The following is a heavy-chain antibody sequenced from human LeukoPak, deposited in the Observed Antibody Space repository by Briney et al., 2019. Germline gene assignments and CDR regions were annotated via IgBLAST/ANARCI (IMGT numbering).Heavy chain of an antibody. Sequence: PSETLSLTCTVSGGSISSSSYYWGWIRQPPGKGLEWIGSIYYSGSTYYNPSLNSRVTISVDTSKNQFSLKLSSVTAADTAVYYCARSYSGFDDAFDIWGQGTMVTVSS. CDR3: ARSYSGFDDAFDI. V-gene: IGHV4-39*01. CDR1: GGSISSSSYY. J-gene: IGHJ3*02. CDR2: IYYSGST. D-gene: IGHD1-26*01.